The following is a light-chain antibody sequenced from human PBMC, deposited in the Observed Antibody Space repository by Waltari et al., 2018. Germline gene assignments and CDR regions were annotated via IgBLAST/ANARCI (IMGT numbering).Light chain of an antibody. V-gene: IGKV3-20*01. CDR2: AAS. J-gene: IGKJ1*01. CDR1: QSVSNNY. Sequence: EIVLTQSPGTLSLSPGERATLSCRASQSVSNNYLAWYQQQPGQAPRLLISAASSRATGIPDRFSGSGSGTDFTLAISRLEPEDFAVYYCQQYGFLPAFGQGTKVEI. CDR3: QQYGFLPA.